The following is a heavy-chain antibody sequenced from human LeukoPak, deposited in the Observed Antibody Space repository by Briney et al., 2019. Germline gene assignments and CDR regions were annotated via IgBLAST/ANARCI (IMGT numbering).Heavy chain of an antibody. CDR3: ARHAVEGKWLQFYYFNY. Sequence: SETLSLTCTVSTDSISSGNYYWGWVRQSPGQGLEWIGSIVSGGSTYHNPSLKSRVTMSIDTSNNQFSLKLSFVTAADTAIYYCARHAVEGKWLQFYYFNYWGQGSLVTVSS. J-gene: IGHJ4*02. CDR1: TDSISSGNYY. D-gene: IGHD5-24*01. V-gene: IGHV4-39*01. CDR2: IVSGGST.